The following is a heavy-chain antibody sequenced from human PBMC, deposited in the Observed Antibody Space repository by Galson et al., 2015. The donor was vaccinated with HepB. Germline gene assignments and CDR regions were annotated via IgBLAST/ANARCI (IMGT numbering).Heavy chain of an antibody. Sequence: SVKVSCKASGYTFTSYYMHWVRQAPGQGLEWMGIINPSGGSTSYAQKFQGRVTMTRDTSTSTVYMELSSLRSEDTAVYYCARERPAPNLNSNYYDSSGHRGYYYGMDVWGQGTTVTVSS. D-gene: IGHD3-22*01. J-gene: IGHJ6*02. CDR2: INPSGGST. CDR3: ARERPAPNLNSNYYDSSGHRGYYYGMDV. V-gene: IGHV1-46*01. CDR1: GYTFTSYY.